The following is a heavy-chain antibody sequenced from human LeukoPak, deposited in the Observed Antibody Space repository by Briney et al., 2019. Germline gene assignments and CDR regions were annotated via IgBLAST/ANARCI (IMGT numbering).Heavy chain of an antibody. V-gene: IGHV3-11*04. J-gene: IGHJ1*01. CDR3: ARMVKYYDSSGYYDFQH. Sequence: GGSLRLSCAASGFTFSDYYMSWIRQAPGKGLEWVSYISSSGSTIYYADSVKGRFTISRDNAKNSLYLQMNSLRAEDTAVYYCARMVKYYDSSGYYDFQHWGQGTLVTVSS. CDR2: ISSSGSTI. CDR1: GFTFSDYY. D-gene: IGHD3-22*01.